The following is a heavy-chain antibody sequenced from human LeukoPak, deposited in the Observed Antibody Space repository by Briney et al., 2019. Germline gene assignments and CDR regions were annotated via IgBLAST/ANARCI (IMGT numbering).Heavy chain of an antibody. CDR3: AKSERSVADYIDY. V-gene: IGHV3-23*01. Sequence: PGGSLRLSCAASGFPFSTYAMSWVRQAPGKGLEWVSAISGSGGSTYYADSLKGRFTISRDNSKNTLYLQMNSLRAEDTAVYYCAKSERSVADYIDYWGQGTLVTVSS. J-gene: IGHJ4*02. CDR2: ISGSGGST. D-gene: IGHD6-19*01. CDR1: GFPFSTYA.